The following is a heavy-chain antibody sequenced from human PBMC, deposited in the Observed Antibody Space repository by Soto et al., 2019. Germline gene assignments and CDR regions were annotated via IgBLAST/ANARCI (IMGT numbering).Heavy chain of an antibody. CDR3: ARDPVDGYAFFDY. CDR2: IYYTGST. D-gene: IGHD5-12*01. CDR1: GGSISSYY. J-gene: IGHJ4*02. V-gene: IGHV4-59*01. Sequence: SETLSLTCTVSGGSISSYYWSWIRQSPGRGLEWIGSIYYTGSTYYNPSLKSRISISLDMSERQSSLKLTSVTAADTAVYWCARDPVDGYAFFDYWGQGALVTVSS.